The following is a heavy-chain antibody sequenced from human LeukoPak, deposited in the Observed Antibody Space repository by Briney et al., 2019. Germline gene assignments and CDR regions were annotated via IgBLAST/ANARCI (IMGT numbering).Heavy chain of an antibody. D-gene: IGHD3-22*01. CDR2: INRDGINT. V-gene: IGHV3-74*01. Sequence: GGSLRLSCAASGFTFSNYWMHWVRQAPGKGLVWVSRINRDGINTSYADSVKGRFTISRDNAKNTLNLQMNSLRAEDTAVYYCARDLGQYYDTSDNWFDPWGQGTLVTVSS. J-gene: IGHJ5*02. CDR1: GFTFSNYW. CDR3: ARDLGQYYDTSDNWFDP.